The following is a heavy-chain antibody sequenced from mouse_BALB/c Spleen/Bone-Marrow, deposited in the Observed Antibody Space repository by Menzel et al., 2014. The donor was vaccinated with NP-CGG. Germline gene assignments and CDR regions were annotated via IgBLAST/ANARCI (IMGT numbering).Heavy chain of an antibody. J-gene: IGHJ3*01. CDR3: ARTPWFAY. CDR1: GYAFSSYW. Sequence: VKLMESGAELVRPGSSVKISCKASGYAFSSYWMNWVRQRPGQGLEWIGQIYPGDGDTSYNGKFKGKATLTADRSSSTAYMQLSSLTSEDSAVYFCARTPWFAYWGQGTLVTVSA. V-gene: IGHV1-80*01. CDR2: IYPGDGDT.